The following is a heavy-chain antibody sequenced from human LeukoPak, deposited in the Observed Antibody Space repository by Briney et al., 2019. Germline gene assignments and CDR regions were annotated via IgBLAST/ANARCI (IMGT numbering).Heavy chain of an antibody. J-gene: IGHJ6*03. Sequence: SETLSLTCTVSGGSISGYYWNWIRQSPGKGLEWIAYIYYTGNANYNPSLKSRVTISVDTSKNQFSLKLSSVTAADTAVYYCARDEYCSSTSCSGYYYMDVWGKGTTVTVSS. V-gene: IGHV4-59*12. CDR2: IYYTGNA. CDR3: ARDEYCSSTSCSGYYYMDV. CDR1: GGSISGYY. D-gene: IGHD2-2*01.